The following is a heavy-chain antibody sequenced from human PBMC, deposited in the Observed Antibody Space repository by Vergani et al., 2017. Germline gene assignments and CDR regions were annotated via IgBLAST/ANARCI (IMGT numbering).Heavy chain of an antibody. J-gene: IGHJ4*02. Sequence: QVQLVESGGGVVQPGRSLRLSCAASGFTFSSYAMHWVRQAPGKGLEWVAVISYDGSNKYYADSVKGRFTISRDNSKNTLYLQMNSLRAEDTAVYYCAREYPIHARWPTFDYWGQGTLVTVSS. CDR3: AREYPIHARWPTFDY. V-gene: IGHV3-30-3*01. D-gene: IGHD2-8*01. CDR2: ISYDGSNK. CDR1: GFTFSSYA.